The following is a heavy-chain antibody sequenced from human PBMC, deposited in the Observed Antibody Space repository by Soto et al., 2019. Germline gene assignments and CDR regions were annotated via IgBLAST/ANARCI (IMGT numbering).Heavy chain of an antibody. V-gene: IGHV2-5*01. D-gene: IGHD3-10*01. CDR1: GFSLSTSGVG. J-gene: IGHJ4*02. CDR3: AQRRVRGVNFDY. CDR2: IYWNDDK. Sequence: QITLKESGPTLVKPTQTLTLTCTFSGFSLSTSGVGVGWIRQPPGKALEWLALIYWNDDKRYSPSLKSRLTITKDTSKNQVVLTMTIMDPVDTATYCCAQRRVRGVNFDYWGQGTLVTVSS.